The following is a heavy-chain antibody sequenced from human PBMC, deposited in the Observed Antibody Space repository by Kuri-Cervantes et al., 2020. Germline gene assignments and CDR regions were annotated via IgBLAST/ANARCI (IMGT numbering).Heavy chain of an antibody. CDR2: ISGSGGST. V-gene: IGHV3-23*01. Sequence: GESLKISCAASGFTFSSYAMSWVHQAPGKGLEWVSAISGSGGSTYYADSVKGRFTISRDNSKNTLYLQMNSLRAEDTAVYYCARDRQRYGYYYGMDVWGQGTTVTVSS. CDR3: ARDRQRYGYYYGMDV. CDR1: GFTFSSYA. D-gene: IGHD4-17*01. J-gene: IGHJ6*02.